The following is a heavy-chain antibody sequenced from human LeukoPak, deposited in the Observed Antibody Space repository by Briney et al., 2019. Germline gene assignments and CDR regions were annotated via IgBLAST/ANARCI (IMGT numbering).Heavy chain of an antibody. V-gene: IGHV3-15*01. CDR2: IKSKTDGGTT. J-gene: IGHJ4*02. Sequence: PGGSLRLSCAASGFTFSNAWMSWVRQAPGKGLEWVGCIKSKTDGGTTDYVAPVKGRFTISRDDSKNTLYLQMNSLKTEDTAVYYCTTVYSGYVFDYWGQGTLVTVSS. CDR1: GFTFSNAW. CDR3: TTVYSGYVFDY. D-gene: IGHD5-12*01.